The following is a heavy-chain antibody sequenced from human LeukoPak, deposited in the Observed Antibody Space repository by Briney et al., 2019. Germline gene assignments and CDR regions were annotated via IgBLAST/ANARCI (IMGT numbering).Heavy chain of an antibody. CDR3: AREGAIVGATYPAVGWFDP. V-gene: IGHV3-48*03. J-gene: IGHJ5*02. Sequence: PGGSLRLSCAASGFTFSSYEMNWVRQAPGKGLEWVSYISSSGSTIYYADSVKGRFTISRDNAKNSLYLQMNSLRAEDTAVYYCAREGAIVGATYPAVGWFDPWGQGTLVTVSS. D-gene: IGHD1-26*01. CDR2: ISSSGSTI. CDR1: GFTFSSYE.